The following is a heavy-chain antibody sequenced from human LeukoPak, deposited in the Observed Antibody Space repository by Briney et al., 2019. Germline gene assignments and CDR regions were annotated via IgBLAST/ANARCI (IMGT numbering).Heavy chain of an antibody. CDR2: ISWNSGSI. J-gene: IGHJ3*02. Sequence: GGSLRLSCAASGFTFDDYAMHWVRQAPGKGLEWVSGISWNSGSIGYADSVKGRFTISRDNAKNSLYLQMNSLRAEDTALYYCAKDISDYTNAFDIWGQGTMVTVSS. V-gene: IGHV3-9*01. CDR3: AKDISDYTNAFDI. D-gene: IGHD4-11*01. CDR1: GFTFDDYA.